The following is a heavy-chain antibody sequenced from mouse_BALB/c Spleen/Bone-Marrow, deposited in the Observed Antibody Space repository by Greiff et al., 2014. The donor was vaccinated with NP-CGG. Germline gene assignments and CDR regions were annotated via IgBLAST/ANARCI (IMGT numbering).Heavy chain of an antibody. Sequence: QLKESGPDLVKTSQSLSLTRTVPGYSIPSGYSRHWVRQFSGKKLEWMGYIHYSVSTNYNPSLKSRISITRDTSKNQFFLQLNSVTTEDTATYYCARFNYGPWFAYWGQGTLVTVSA. D-gene: IGHD1-2*01. CDR2: IHYSVST. CDR1: GYSIPSGYS. CDR3: ARFNYGPWFAY. J-gene: IGHJ3*01. V-gene: IGHV3-1*02.